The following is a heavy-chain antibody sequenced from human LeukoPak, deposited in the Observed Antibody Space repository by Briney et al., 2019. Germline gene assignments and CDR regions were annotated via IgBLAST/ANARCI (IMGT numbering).Heavy chain of an antibody. CDR3: ARSDWNDAYFDS. Sequence: GGSLRLSCSASGFTFNRLYLHWVRQAPGKGLEFVSHISSNGATTYYADSVKGRFTISRDNAKNTVYLQMNSLRAEDTAVYYCARSDWNDAYFDSWGQGTLVTVSS. CDR1: GFTFNRLY. V-gene: IGHV3-64*04. CDR2: ISSNGATT. D-gene: IGHD1-1*01. J-gene: IGHJ4*02.